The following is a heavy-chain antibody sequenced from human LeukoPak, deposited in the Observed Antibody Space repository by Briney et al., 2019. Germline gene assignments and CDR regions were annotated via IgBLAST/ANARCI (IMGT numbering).Heavy chain of an antibody. CDR2: IGSAGDT. CDR3: ARARIAAPLLDY. Sequence: GGSLRLSCAASGFTFSSYDMHWVRQATGKGLEWVSAIGSAGDTYYPGSVKGRFTISRDNAKNSLYLQMNSLRVEDTASYFCARARIAAPLLDYWGQGTLVTVSS. J-gene: IGHJ4*02. D-gene: IGHD6-13*01. V-gene: IGHV3-13*04. CDR1: GFTFSSYD.